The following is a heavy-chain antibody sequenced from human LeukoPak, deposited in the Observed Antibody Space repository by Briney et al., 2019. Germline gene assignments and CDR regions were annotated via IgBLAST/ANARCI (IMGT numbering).Heavy chain of an antibody. CDR3: ARVKQQRGSLLGY. V-gene: IGHV1-2*04. CDR2: INPNSGST. D-gene: IGHD6-13*01. Sequence: ASVKVSCKASGYTFTGYYMHWVRQAPGQGLEWMGWINPNSGSTNYAQKFQGWVTMTRDTSISTAYMELSRLRSDDTAVYYCARVKQQRGSLLGYWGQGTLVTVSA. J-gene: IGHJ4*02. CDR1: GYTFTGYY.